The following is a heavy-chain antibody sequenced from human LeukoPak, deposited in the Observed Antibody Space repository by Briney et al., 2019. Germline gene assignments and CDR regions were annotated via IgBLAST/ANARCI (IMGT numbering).Heavy chain of an antibody. J-gene: IGHJ4*02. CDR2: IIPIFGTA. Sequence: ASVKVSCKASGGTFSSYAINWVRQAPGQGLKWMGGIIPIFGTANYAQKFQGRVTMTTDISTSTAYMELRSLRADDTAVYYCARDGHRRYYYESSGYYRGDYWGQGTLVTVSS. CDR1: GGTFSSYA. V-gene: IGHV1-69*05. D-gene: IGHD3-22*01. CDR3: ARDGHRRYYYESSGYYRGDY.